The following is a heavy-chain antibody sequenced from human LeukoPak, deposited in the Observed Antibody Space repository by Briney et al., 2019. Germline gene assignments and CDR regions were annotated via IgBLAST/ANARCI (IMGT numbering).Heavy chain of an antibody. CDR2: INSDGSTT. CDR1: GFTVSLYY. V-gene: IGHV3-74*01. J-gene: IGHJ6*02. Sequence: GGSLRLSCAASGFTVSLYYMTWVRQAPGKGLVWVSRINSDGSTTSYADSVKGRFTISRDNAKNTLYLQMNSLRAEDTAVYYCGRGRYYAMDVWGQGTTVTVSS. CDR3: GRGRYYAMDV.